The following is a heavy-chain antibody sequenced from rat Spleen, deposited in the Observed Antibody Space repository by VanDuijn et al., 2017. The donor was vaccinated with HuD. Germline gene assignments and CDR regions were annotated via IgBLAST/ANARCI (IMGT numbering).Heavy chain of an antibody. CDR2: ISSDGRRN. V-gene: IGHV5-29*01. D-gene: IGHD1-11*01. CDR3: TRGEEAIGGY. Sequence: EVQLVESDGGLVQPGRSLKLSCAASGFTFSDYYMAWVRQAPTKGLEWVATISSDGRRNYYRDSVKGRFTISRDNAKSSLYLQMDSLRSEDTATYYCTRGEEAIGGYWGQGVMVTVSS. J-gene: IGHJ2*01. CDR1: GFTFSDYY.